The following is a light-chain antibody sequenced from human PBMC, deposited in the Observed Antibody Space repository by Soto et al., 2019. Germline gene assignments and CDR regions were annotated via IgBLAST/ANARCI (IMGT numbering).Light chain of an antibody. Sequence: DIQITQSPSTLSTSIGDRVTITCRASQSISDSLAWYQQKPGKAPFLLISDASNLERGVPSRFSGSGSGTEFTLTISSMQPDDFATYYCQQYTGYSRTFGQGTKVDIK. CDR3: QQYTGYSRT. CDR1: QSISDS. V-gene: IGKV1-5*01. J-gene: IGKJ1*01. CDR2: DAS.